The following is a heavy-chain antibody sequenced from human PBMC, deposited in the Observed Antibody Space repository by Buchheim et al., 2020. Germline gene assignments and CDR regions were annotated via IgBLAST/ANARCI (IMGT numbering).Heavy chain of an antibody. J-gene: IGHJ6*02. CDR1: GFTFSSYE. D-gene: IGHD3-10*01. V-gene: IGHV3-48*03. CDR3: ARDRGSPYYYYYYYGMDV. CDR2: ISSSGSTI. Sequence: EVQLVESGGGLVQPGGSLRLSCAASGFTFSSYEMNWVRQAPGKGLEWVSYISSSGSTIYYADSVKGRFTISRDNATNSLSLQMNSLRAEDTAVYYCARDRGSPYYYYYYYGMDVWGQGTT.